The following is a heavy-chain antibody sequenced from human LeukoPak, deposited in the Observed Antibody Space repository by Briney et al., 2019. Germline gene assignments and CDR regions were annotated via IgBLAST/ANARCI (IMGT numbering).Heavy chain of an antibody. Sequence: SETLSLTCAVYGGSFSGYYRSWIRQPPGKGLEWIGEINHSGSTNYNPSLKSRVTISVDTSKNQFSLKLSSVTAADTAVYYCARGVGEDIVVVPAFFDYWGQGTLVTVSS. CDR2: INHSGST. J-gene: IGHJ4*02. D-gene: IGHD2-2*01. V-gene: IGHV4-34*01. CDR3: ARGVGEDIVVVPAFFDY. CDR1: GGSFSGYY.